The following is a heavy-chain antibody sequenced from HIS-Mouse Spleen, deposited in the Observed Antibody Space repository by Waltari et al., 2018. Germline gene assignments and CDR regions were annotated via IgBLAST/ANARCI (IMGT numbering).Heavy chain of an antibody. CDR2: INPKSGGT. J-gene: IGHJ3*02. CDR1: GYTFTGYY. CDR3: ARGRGAPDAFDI. Sequence: QVQLVQSGAEVKKPGASVKVSCKASGYTFTGYYMHWVRQAPGQGLEWMGWINPKSGGTNYAQKFKGRVTMTRDTSISTAYIELSRLRSDDTAVYDCARGRGAPDAFDIWGQGTMVTVSS. D-gene: IGHD1-26*01. V-gene: IGHV1-2*02.